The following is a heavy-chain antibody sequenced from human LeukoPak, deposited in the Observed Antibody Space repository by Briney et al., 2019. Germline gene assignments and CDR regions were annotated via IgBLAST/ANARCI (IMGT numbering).Heavy chain of an antibody. Sequence: GASVKVSCKASGYTFTSYGISWVRQALGQGLEWMGWISAYNGNTNYAQKLQGRVTMTTDTSTSTAYMELRSLRSDDTAVYYCARDLGVVVPAAIGVDWFDPWGQGTLVTVSS. D-gene: IGHD2-2*01. CDR3: ARDLGVVVPAAIGVDWFDP. J-gene: IGHJ5*02. CDR2: ISAYNGNT. V-gene: IGHV1-18*01. CDR1: GYTFTSYG.